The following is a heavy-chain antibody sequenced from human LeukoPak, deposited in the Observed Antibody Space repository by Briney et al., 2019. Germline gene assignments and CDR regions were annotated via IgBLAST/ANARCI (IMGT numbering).Heavy chain of an antibody. D-gene: IGHD3-10*01. CDR3: VRDWFGWYFDF. Sequence: SQTLSLTCAISGDSVSISISAWVWVRQSPSTGLEWLGRTYYRSKWYNEYALSVKSRITINPDTSRNQFSLQLTSMTPEDTAVYYCVRDWFGWYFDFWGQGILVTVSS. CDR2: TYYRSKWYN. V-gene: IGHV6-1*01. J-gene: IGHJ4*02. CDR1: GDSVSISISA.